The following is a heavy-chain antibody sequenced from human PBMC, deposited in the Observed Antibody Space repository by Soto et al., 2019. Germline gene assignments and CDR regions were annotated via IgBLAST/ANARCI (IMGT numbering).Heavy chain of an antibody. CDR1: SGSISSSNW. J-gene: IGHJ5*02. D-gene: IGHD3-16*02. V-gene: IGHV4-4*02. CDR3: ARGDYDYVWGSYRPNWFDP. Sequence: SETLSLTCAVSSGSISSSNWWSWVRQPPGKGLEWIGDIYHSGSTNYNPSLKSRVTISVDTSKNQFSLKLSSVTAADTAVYYCARGDYDYVWGSYRPNWFDPWGQGTLVTVSS. CDR2: IYHSGST.